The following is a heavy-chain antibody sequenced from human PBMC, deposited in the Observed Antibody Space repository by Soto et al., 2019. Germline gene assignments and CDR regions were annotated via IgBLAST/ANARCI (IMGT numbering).Heavy chain of an antibody. CDR2: ISGSDGKT. CDR3: ARWNYLDY. CDR1: GFSFSSYA. J-gene: IGHJ4*02. D-gene: IGHD2-15*01. Sequence: EVQLLESGGDLVQPGGSLRLSCAASGFSFSSYAMSWVRQAPGKGLEWVSTISGSDGKTFYADSVKGRFSISRDTSDNTLYLQMNSLRADDTAIYYCARWNYLDYWGQGARVTVSS. V-gene: IGHV3-23*01.